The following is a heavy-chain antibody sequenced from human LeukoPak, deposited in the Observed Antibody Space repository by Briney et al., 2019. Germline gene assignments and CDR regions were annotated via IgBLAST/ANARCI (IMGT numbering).Heavy chain of an antibody. CDR2: ISGSGGST. J-gene: IGHJ4*02. Sequence: GGSLRLSCAASGFTFSDYYMSWSRQAPGKGLEWVSAISGSGGSTYYADSVKGRFTISRDNSKNTLYLQMNSLRAEDTAVYYCATSLTTVVTPFDYWGQGTLVTVSS. CDR1: GFTFSDYY. D-gene: IGHD4-23*01. V-gene: IGHV3-23*01. CDR3: ATSLTTVVTPFDY.